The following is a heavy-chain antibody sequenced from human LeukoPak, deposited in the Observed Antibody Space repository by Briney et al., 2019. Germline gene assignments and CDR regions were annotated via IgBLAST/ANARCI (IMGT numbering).Heavy chain of an antibody. Sequence: GGSLRLSCAASGFTSSSYAMHWVRQAPGKGLEWVAVISYDGSNKYYADSVKGRFTISRDNSKNTLYLQMNSLRAEDTAVYYCARDPRGSSSSYFDYWGQGTLVTVSS. V-gene: IGHV3-30*01. D-gene: IGHD6-13*01. CDR2: ISYDGSNK. CDR3: ARDPRGSSSSYFDY. J-gene: IGHJ4*02. CDR1: GFTSSSYA.